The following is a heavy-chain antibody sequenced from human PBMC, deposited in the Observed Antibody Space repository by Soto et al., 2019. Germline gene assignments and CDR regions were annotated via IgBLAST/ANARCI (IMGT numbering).Heavy chain of an antibody. Sequence: ASVKVSCKASGYTFTSYAMHWVRQAPGQRLEWMGWINAGNGNTKYSQKFQGRVTITRDTSASTAYMELSSLRSEDTAVYYCARAPMVRGVINYYYGMDVWGQGTTVTVSS. CDR3: ARAPMVRGVINYYYGMDV. V-gene: IGHV1-3*01. D-gene: IGHD3-10*01. CDR2: INAGNGNT. CDR1: GYTFTSYA. J-gene: IGHJ6*02.